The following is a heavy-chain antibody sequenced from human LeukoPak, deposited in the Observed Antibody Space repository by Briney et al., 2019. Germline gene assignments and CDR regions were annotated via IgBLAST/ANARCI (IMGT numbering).Heavy chain of an antibody. Sequence: ASVKVSCKASGYTFTSYAMNWVRQAPGQGLEWMGWINTNTGNPTYAQGFTGRFVFSLDTSVSTAYLQISSLKAEDTAVYYCARDPVSRAAGGGFNWFDPWGQGTLVTVSS. CDR2: INTNTGNP. V-gene: IGHV7-4-1*02. J-gene: IGHJ5*02. CDR3: ARDPVSRAAGGGFNWFDP. CDR1: GYTFTSYA. D-gene: IGHD3-16*01.